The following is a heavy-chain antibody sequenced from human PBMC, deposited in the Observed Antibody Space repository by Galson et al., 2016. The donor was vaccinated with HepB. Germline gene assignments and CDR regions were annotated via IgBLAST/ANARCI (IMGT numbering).Heavy chain of an antibody. CDR2: IWNDGRTT. Sequence: SLRLSCATSGLSFSVRGMHWVRQAPGKGLEWVAVIWNDGRTTYYGDSVKGRFIISRDNSRETLYLQMNSLRVDDTAIYYCATDGPPTVVVGAALDSWGQGILVTVSS. V-gene: IGHV3-33*01. J-gene: IGHJ5*01. CDR3: ATDGPPTVVVGAALDS. D-gene: IGHD2-15*01. CDR1: GLSFSVRG.